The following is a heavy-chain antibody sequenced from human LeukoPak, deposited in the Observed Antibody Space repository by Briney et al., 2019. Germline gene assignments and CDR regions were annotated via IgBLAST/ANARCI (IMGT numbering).Heavy chain of an antibody. J-gene: IGHJ4*02. CDR1: EFTFSSYS. CDR3: ARDPPYSSTWPHYFDY. Sequence: GGSLRLSCAASEFTFSSYSMNWVRQAPGKGLEWVSSISSSSSYIYYADSVKGRFTISRDNAKSSLYLQMNSLGAEDTAVYYCARDPPYSSTWPHYFDYWGQGTLVTVSS. D-gene: IGHD6-13*01. CDR2: ISSSSSYI. V-gene: IGHV3-21*03.